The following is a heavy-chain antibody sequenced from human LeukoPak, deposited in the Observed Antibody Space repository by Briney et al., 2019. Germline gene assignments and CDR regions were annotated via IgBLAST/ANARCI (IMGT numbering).Heavy chain of an antibody. CDR3: ARDPDGVGGAPFEH. V-gene: IGHV4-39*02. CDR1: GDSISTTSYY. CDR2: IYFRGTT. J-gene: IGHJ4*02. D-gene: IGHD3-10*01. Sequence: SETLSLTCTVSGDSISTTSYYWAWIRQSPGKGLEWIGSIYFRGTTHYNLSLKSRVSISIDTSKSQFSLKLSSVTAADTAVYYCARDPDGVGGAPFEHWGQGILVTASS.